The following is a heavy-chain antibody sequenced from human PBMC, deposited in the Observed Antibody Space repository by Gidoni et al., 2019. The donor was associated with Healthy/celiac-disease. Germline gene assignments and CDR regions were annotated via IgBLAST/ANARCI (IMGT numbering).Heavy chain of an antibody. J-gene: IGHJ5*02. CDR3: ARDNIVVVVAATNPVGGGFDP. V-gene: IGHV4-34*01. D-gene: IGHD2-15*01. Sequence: QVQLQQCGAGLLKPSETLSLTCAVYGVSFSGYYCSWIRQPPGKGLEWIGEINHSGSTNYNPSLKSRVTISVDTSKNQFSLKLGSVTAADTAVYYCARDNIVVVVAATNPVGGGFDPWGQGTLVTVSS. CDR2: INHSGST. CDR1: GVSFSGYY.